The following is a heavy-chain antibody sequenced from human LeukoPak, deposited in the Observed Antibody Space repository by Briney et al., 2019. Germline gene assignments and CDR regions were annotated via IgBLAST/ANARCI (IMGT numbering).Heavy chain of an antibody. D-gene: IGHD6-13*01. J-gene: IGHJ4*02. V-gene: IGHV3-30*18. CDR2: ISYDGSKK. Sequence: PGGSLRLSCAASGFTFSSYGMHWVRQAPGKGLEWVALISYDGSKKYYADSVKGRFIISRDNSRSTLDLEMNSLRADDTAVYYCAKSLTAADDYWGQGTLVTVSS. CDR3: AKSLTAADDY. CDR1: GFTFSSYG.